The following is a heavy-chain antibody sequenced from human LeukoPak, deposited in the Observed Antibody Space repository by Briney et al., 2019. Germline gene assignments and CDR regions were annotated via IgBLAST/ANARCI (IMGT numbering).Heavy chain of an antibody. V-gene: IGHV4-59*11. D-gene: IGHD5-24*01. CDR1: GDDLYNHY. CDR3: AEMPRI. J-gene: IGHJ4*02. CDR2: IYYTGTTSGRT. Sequence: SEALSLTCSVSGDDLYNHYWSWVRQPPGKEPEWIAYIYYTGTTSGRTDYNPSLQSRVSISIDTSKSQFSLRLDSVTAADTAFYYCAEMPRIWGQGILVTVSS.